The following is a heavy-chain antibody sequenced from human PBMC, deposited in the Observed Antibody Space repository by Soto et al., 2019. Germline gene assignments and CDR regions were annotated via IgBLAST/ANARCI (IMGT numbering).Heavy chain of an antibody. CDR3: AREAGYCSRPSCCRRAFDT. D-gene: IGHD2-2*01. V-gene: IGHV3-74*03. Sequence: EVQLVESGGDLVQPGGSLRLSCAASGFTFSGHWMHWVRQVPGKGLEWVSRINTDGGTSAYADSVKGRFTISRDNAKNTHYVQINGLRAEDTAVYYCAREAGYCSRPSCCRRAFDTWGQGTTVTVSS. J-gene: IGHJ3*02. CDR1: GFTFSGHW. CDR2: INTDGGTS.